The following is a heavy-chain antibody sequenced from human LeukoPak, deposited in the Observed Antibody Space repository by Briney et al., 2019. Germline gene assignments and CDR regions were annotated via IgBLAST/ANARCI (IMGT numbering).Heavy chain of an antibody. V-gene: IGHV1-69*13. Sequence: SVKVSCTASGGTFSSYAISWVRQAPGQGLEWMGGIIPIFGTANYAQKFQGRVTITADESTSTAYMELRSLRSDDTAVYYCARTIVGASNWFDPWGQGTLVTVSS. CDR3: ARTIVGASNWFDP. J-gene: IGHJ5*02. CDR1: GGTFSSYA. CDR2: IIPIFGTA. D-gene: IGHD1-26*01.